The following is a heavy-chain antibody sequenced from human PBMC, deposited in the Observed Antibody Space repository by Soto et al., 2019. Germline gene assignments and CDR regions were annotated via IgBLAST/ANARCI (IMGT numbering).Heavy chain of an antibody. D-gene: IGHD5-18*01. CDR2: IAPSGSYT. Sequence: GESLKISFKGSGYSFTSYWISWVRQMPGKGLEWMGTIAPSGSYTNYGPSFQGHVTISTDKSISTAYLQWSSLKASDTAMYYCARRPYNTAAGDYWGQGTLVTVSS. V-gene: IGHV5-10-1*01. CDR1: GYSFTSYW. J-gene: IGHJ4*02. CDR3: ARRPYNTAAGDY.